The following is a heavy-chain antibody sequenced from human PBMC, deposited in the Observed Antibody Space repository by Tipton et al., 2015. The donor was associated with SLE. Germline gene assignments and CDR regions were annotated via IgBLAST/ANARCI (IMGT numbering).Heavy chain of an antibody. CDR1: GGTFSSYA. J-gene: IGHJ6*02. D-gene: IGHD3-3*01. V-gene: IGHV1-69*06. CDR2: IIPIFGTA. Sequence: QLVQSGAEVKKPGSSVKVSCKASGGTFSSYAISWVRQAPGQGLEWMGGIIPIFGTANYAQKFQGRVTITADKSTSTAYMELSSLRSEDTAVYYCASLDVGVGHYYYYGMDVWGQGTTVTVSS. CDR3: ASLDVGVGHYYYYGMDV.